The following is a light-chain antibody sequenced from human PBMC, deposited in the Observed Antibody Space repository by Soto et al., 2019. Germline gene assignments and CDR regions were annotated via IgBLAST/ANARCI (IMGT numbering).Light chain of an antibody. J-gene: IGLJ1*01. CDR3: NSYTTSNTRQIV. Sequence: QSALAQPASVSGCSWQAITSCCKWNSHDVGGYNYVSWYQQHPGKAPKFMIYDVSNRPSGVSTRFSGSKSGNTASLTISGLQAEDEADYYCNSYTTSNTRQIVFGTGTKVTV. CDR2: DVS. CDR1: SHDVGGYNY. V-gene: IGLV2-14*01.